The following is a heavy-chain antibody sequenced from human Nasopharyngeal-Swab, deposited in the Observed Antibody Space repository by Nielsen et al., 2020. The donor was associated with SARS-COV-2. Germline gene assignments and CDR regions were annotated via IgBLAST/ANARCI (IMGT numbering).Heavy chain of an antibody. J-gene: IGHJ4*02. CDR3: ARGVSGWYAIDY. CDR1: GGSISSYY. D-gene: IGHD6-19*01. V-gene: IGHV4-59*01. CDR2: IYHSGSA. Sequence: GSLRLSCTVSGGSISSYYWSWIRQPPGEGLEWIGHIYHSGSANYSPSLKSRVTISVDTSKNQFSLKLSSVTAADTAVYYCARGVSGWYAIDYWGQGTLVTVSS.